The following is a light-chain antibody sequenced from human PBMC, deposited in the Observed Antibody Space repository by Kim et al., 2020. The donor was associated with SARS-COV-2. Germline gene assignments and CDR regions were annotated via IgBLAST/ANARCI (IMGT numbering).Light chain of an antibody. J-gene: IGKJ3*01. CDR3: QQYDRPPVT. CDR2: RAS. CDR1: QSLSSPY. V-gene: IGKV3-20*01. Sequence: SPGEKATLPGRASQSLSSPYLAWYQQRHGQAPSLLISRASLRATGVPDRFSGSGSGTDFTHTISRVETEDSAMYYCQQYDRPPVTFGPGTKVGYQ.